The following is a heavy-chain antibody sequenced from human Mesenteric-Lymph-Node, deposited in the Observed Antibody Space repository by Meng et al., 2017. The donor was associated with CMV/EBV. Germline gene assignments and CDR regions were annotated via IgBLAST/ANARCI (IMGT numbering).Heavy chain of an antibody. CDR3: ASIKYSSSWYRSEWFDP. CDR2: IYYSGST. D-gene: IGHD6-13*01. Sequence: SISSSGYYWGWIRQPPGKGLEWIGSIYYSGSTYYNPSLKSRVTISVDTSKNQFSLKLSSVTAADTAVYYCASIKYSSSWYRSEWFDPWGQGTLVTVSS. V-gene: IGHV4-39*07. CDR1: SISSSGYY. J-gene: IGHJ5*02.